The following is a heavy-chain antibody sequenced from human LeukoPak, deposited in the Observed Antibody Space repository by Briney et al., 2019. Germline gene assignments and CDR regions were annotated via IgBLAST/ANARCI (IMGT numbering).Heavy chain of an antibody. J-gene: IGHJ1*01. D-gene: IGHD6-19*01. Sequence: VSVKVSCKASGYTFTSYYMHWVRQAPGQGLEWMGIINPSGGSTSYAQKFQGRVTMTRDTSTSTVYMELSSLRSEDTAVYYCARWDPIAVAGLRSKEPAEYFQHWGQGTLVTVSS. CDR1: GYTFTSYY. CDR2: INPSGGST. CDR3: ARWDPIAVAGLRSKEPAEYFQH. V-gene: IGHV1-46*01.